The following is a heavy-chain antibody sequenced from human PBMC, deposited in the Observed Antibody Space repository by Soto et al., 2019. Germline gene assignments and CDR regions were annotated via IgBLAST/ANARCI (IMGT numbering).Heavy chain of an antibody. CDR3: ARSHLCYDSSGYPDY. V-gene: IGHV3-23*01. CDR1: GFTFSNYA. CDR2: ISGSGGCT. D-gene: IGHD3-22*01. Sequence: GGSLRLSCAASGFTFSNYAMSWVRQAPGKGLEWVSGISGSGGCTDYVDAVKGRFTISRDNAKDSLYLQMNSLRAEDTAVYYCARSHLCYDSSGYPDYWGQGSLVTVSS. J-gene: IGHJ4*02.